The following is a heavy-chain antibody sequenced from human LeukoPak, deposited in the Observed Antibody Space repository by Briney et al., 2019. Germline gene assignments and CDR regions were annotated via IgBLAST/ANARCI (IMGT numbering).Heavy chain of an antibody. CDR1: XXTFTSXD. CDR3: ARDTRSSMDTPRWFDP. CDR2: MNPNSFNP. D-gene: IGHD2/OR15-2a*01. J-gene: IGHJ5*02. Sequence: GASVKXXXXXXXXTFTSXDXXXVRQATXQGLXXXGXMNPNSFNPVYPHKFQRRVTIPTNTSIRTAYMQLSSLISEDTAVYYCARDTRSSMDTPRWFDPWGQGTLVTVSS. V-gene: IGHV1-8*01.